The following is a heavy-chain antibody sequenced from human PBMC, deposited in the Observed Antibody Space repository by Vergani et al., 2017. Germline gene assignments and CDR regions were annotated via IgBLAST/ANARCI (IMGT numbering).Heavy chain of an antibody. CDR1: GGSISSGSYY. V-gene: IGHV4-61*02. CDR3: ARESGVGSSGWYDEFDY. J-gene: IGHJ4*02. CDR2: IYTSGST. D-gene: IGHD6-19*01. Sequence: QVQLQESGPGLVKPSQTLSLTCTVSGGSISSGSYYWSWIRQPAGKGLEWIGRIYTSGSTNYNPSLKSRVTISVDTSKNQFSLKLSSVTAADTAVYYCARESGVGSSGWYDEFDYWGQGTLVTVSS.